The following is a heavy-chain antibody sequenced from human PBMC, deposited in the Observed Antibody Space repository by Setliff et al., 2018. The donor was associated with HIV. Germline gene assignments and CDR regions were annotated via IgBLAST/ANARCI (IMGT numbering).Heavy chain of an antibody. CDR3: VRHVWSDDFLVPGWFDS. CDR2: VYYSGIT. J-gene: IGHJ5*01. D-gene: IGHD3-3*01. CDR1: GGSIIDSRYF. Sequence: PSETLSLTCTVSGGSIIDSRYFWGWNRQPPGKGLEWIGSVYYSGITYYSSSLKSRVTVSVDTSRIQFSLKLTSVTAADTAVYKCVRHVWSDDFLVPGWFDSWSQGTLVTVSS. V-gene: IGHV4-39*01.